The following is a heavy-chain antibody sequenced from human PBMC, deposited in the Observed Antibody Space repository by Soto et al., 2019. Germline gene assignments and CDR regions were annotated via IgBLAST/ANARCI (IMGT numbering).Heavy chain of an antibody. J-gene: IGHJ4*02. CDR1: GGSISRYY. CDR3: ARGVGYRSGWPGGYYFDY. V-gene: IGHV4-59*01. D-gene: IGHD6-19*01. CDR2: IYNSGST. Sequence: PSETLSLTCTVAGGSISRYYWSWSRQPPGKGLEWIGYIYNSGSTNYNPSLKSRVTISVDTSKNQFSLKLSSVTAADTAVYYCARGVGYRSGWPGGYYFDYWGRGTLVTVS.